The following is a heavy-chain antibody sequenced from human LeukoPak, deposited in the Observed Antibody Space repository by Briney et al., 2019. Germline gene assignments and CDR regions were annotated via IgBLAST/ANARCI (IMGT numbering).Heavy chain of an antibody. Sequence: ASVKVSCKASGYTFTSYYMHWVRQAPGQGLEWMGIINLSRGSSSYAQKFQGRVTMTRDMATSTVYMDLSRLRSEDTALYYCARGNYYYMDVWGKGTTVTVSS. CDR2: INLSRGSS. CDR1: GYTFTSYY. V-gene: IGHV1-46*01. CDR3: ARGNYYYMDV. J-gene: IGHJ6*03.